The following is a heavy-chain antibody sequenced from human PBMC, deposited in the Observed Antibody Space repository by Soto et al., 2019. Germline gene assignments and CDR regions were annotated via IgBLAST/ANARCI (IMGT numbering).Heavy chain of an antibody. CDR1: GFTITSSA. Sequence: ASVKVSCKASGFTITSSAMQWVRQARGQRLEWIGWIVVGSGNTNYAQKFQERVTITRDMSTSTAYMELSSLRSEDTAVYYCAADMYYYNSSRYSGYFDYCGPGTLVTLSS. J-gene: IGHJ4*02. CDR2: IVVGSGNT. CDR3: AADMYYYNSSRYSGYFDY. V-gene: IGHV1-58*02. D-gene: IGHD3-22*01.